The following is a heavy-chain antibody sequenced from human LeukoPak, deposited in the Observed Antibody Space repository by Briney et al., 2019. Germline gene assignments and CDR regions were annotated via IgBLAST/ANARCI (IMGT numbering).Heavy chain of an antibody. J-gene: IGHJ4*02. CDR2: ISSSGSTI. D-gene: IGHD3-22*01. Sequence: GGSLRLSCAASGFTFSTYEMNWVRQAPGRGLEWVSYISSSGSTIFYADSVKGRFTISRDNAKNSLYLQMSSLRVEDSAVYYCARVYYDSSGYDYWGQGTLVTVSS. V-gene: IGHV3-48*03. CDR1: GFTFSTYE. CDR3: ARVYYDSSGYDY.